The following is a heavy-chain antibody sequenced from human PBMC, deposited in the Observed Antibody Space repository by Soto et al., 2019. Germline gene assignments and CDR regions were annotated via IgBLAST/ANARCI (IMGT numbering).Heavy chain of an antibody. Sequence: GESLKISCKGSGYSFTSYWIGWVRQMPGKGLECMGIIYPGDSDTRYSPSFQGQVTISADKSISTAYLQWSSLKASDTAMYYCVAFYNLNTLDYWGQGTLVTVSS. CDR2: IYPGDSDT. J-gene: IGHJ4*02. CDR3: VAFYNLNTLDY. V-gene: IGHV5-51*01. CDR1: GYSFTSYW. D-gene: IGHD1-1*01.